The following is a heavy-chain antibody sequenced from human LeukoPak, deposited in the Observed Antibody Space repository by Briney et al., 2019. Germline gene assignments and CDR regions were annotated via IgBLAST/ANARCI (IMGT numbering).Heavy chain of an antibody. CDR1: GFTFSSYS. V-gene: IGHV3-21*01. CDR3: AGGSGWLIDY. J-gene: IGHJ4*02. D-gene: IGHD5-12*01. CDR2: ISSSSSYI. Sequence: PGGSLRLSCAASGFTFSSYSMNWFRQAPGKGLEWVSSISSSSSYIYYADSVKGRFTISRDNAKNSLYLQINSLRVEDTAVYYCAGGSGWLIDYWGQGTLVTVSS.